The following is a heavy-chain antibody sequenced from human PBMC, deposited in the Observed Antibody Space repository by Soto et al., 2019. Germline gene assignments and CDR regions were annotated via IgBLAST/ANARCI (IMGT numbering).Heavy chain of an antibody. CDR2: IYHSGST. Sequence: SETLSLTCAVSGGSISSGGYSWSWIRQPPGKGLEWIGYIYHSGSTYYNPSLKSRVTISVDRSKNQFSLKLSSVTAADTAVYYCARGPTDDFWSGYQFDYCGQGPLVTVSS. CDR3: ARGPTDDFWSGYQFDY. D-gene: IGHD3-3*01. V-gene: IGHV4-30-2*01. J-gene: IGHJ4*02. CDR1: GGSISSGGYS.